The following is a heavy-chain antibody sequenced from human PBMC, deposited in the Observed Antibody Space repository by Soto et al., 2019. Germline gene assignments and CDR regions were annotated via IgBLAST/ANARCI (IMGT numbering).Heavy chain of an antibody. J-gene: IGHJ6*03. CDR1: GFTFSSYA. Sequence: GGSLRLSCAASGFTFSSYAMHWVRQAPGKGLEYVSAISSNGGSTYYANSVKGRFTISRDNSKNTLYLQMGSLRAKDMAVYYCARGPQGQLLWGTDYYYYYMDVWGKGTTVTVSS. CDR2: ISSNGGST. D-gene: IGHD2-2*01. CDR3: ARGPQGQLLWGTDYYYYYMDV. V-gene: IGHV3-64*01.